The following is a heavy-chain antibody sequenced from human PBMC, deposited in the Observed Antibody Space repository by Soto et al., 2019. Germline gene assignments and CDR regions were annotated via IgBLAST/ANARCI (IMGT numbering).Heavy chain of an antibody. V-gene: IGHV3-30-3*01. J-gene: IGHJ6*02. D-gene: IGHD5-12*01. CDR1: GFTFGSYA. Sequence: GGSLRLSCAASGFTFGSYAMHWVRQAPGKGLEWVAVISYDGSNKYYADSVKGRFTISRDNSKNTLYLQMNSLRAEDTAVYYCARDSWLRFTGYYYYGMDVWGQGTTVTVSS. CDR2: ISYDGSNK. CDR3: ARDSWLRFTGYYYYGMDV.